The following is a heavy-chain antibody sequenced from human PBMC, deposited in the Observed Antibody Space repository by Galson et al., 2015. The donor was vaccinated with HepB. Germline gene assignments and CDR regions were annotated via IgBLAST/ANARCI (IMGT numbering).Heavy chain of an antibody. CDR1: GGTFSSYA. D-gene: IGHD3-3*01. V-gene: IGHV1-69*04. Sequence: SVKVSCKASGGTFSSYAISWVRQAPGQGLEWMGRIIPILGIANYAQKFQGRVTITADKSTSTAYMELSSLRSEDTAMYYCARDLSDFFGVVIQTYNWFDPWGQGTLVTVSS. J-gene: IGHJ5*02. CDR2: IIPILGIA. CDR3: ARDLSDFFGVVIQTYNWFDP.